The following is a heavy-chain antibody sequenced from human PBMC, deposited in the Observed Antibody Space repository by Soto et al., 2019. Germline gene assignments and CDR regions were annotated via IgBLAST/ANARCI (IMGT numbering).Heavy chain of an antibody. D-gene: IGHD6-13*01. J-gene: IGHJ3*02. V-gene: IGHV1-69*06. CDR1: GGTFSSYA. CDR3: ARADSSSWYPPGDAFDI. Sequence: QVQLVQSGAEVKKPGSSVKVSCKASGGTFSSYAISWVRQAPGQGLEWMGGIIPIFGTANYAQKFQGRVTISADKSTSTAYMELSSLRSEDTAVYYCARADSSSWYPPGDAFDIWGQGTMVTVSS. CDR2: IIPIFGTA.